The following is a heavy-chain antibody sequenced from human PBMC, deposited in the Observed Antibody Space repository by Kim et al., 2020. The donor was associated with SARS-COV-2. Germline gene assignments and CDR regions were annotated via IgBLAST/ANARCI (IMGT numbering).Heavy chain of an antibody. CDR2: INHSGST. D-gene: IGHD3-10*01. J-gene: IGHJ6*02. CDR1: GGSFSGYY. V-gene: IGHV4-34*01. Sequence: SETLSLTCAVYGGSFSGYYWSWIRQPPGKGLEWIGEINHSGSTNYNPSLKSRVTISVDTSKNQFSLKLSSVTAADTAVYYCARAGRRGLWFGELSPWYHYYYYGMDVWGQGTTVTVSS. CDR3: ARAGRRGLWFGELSPWYHYYYYGMDV.